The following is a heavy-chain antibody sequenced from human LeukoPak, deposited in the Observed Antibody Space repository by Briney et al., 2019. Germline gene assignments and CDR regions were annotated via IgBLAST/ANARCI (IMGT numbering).Heavy chain of an antibody. D-gene: IGHD4-11*01. CDR1: GYTFTSYG. V-gene: IGHV1-18*01. J-gene: IGHJ4*02. CDR3: ASLSDYSNHYYFDY. CDR2: ISAYNGNT. Sequence: ASVKVSCKASGYTFTSYGISWVRQAPGQGLEWMGWISAYNGNTNYAQKLQGRVTMTTDTSTSTACMELRSLRSDDTAVYYCASLSDYSNHYYFDYWGQGTLVTVSS.